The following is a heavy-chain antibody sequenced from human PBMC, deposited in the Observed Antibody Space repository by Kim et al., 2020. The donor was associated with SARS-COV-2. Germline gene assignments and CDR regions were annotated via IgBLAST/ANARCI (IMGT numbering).Heavy chain of an antibody. J-gene: IGHJ4*02. Sequence: ASVKVSCKASGYTFTSYAMNWVRQAPGQGLEWMGWINTNTGNPTYAQGFTGRFVFSLDTSVSTAYLQISSLKAEDTAVYYCAVQYCSGGSCYQGYYFDYWGQGTLVTVSS. CDR2: INTNTGNP. V-gene: IGHV7-4-1*02. CDR1: GYTFTSYA. D-gene: IGHD2-15*01. CDR3: AVQYCSGGSCYQGYYFDY.